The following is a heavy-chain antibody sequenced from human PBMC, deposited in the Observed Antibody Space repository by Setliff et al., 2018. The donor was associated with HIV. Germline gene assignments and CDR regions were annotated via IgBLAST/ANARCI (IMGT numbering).Heavy chain of an antibody. Sequence: ESLKISCAASGFTFSSYSMNWVRQAPGKGLEWVSSISSSSSYIYYADSVKGRFTISRDNAKNSLYLQMNSLRAEDTAVYYCARDPGYSSSWYNYYYYYMDVWGKGTTVT. CDR3: ARDPGYSSSWYNYYYYYMDV. CDR1: GFTFSSYS. V-gene: IGHV3-21*01. CDR2: ISSSSSYI. D-gene: IGHD6-13*01. J-gene: IGHJ6*03.